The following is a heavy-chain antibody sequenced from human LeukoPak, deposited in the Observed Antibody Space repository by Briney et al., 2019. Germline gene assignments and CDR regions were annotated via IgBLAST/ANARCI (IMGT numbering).Heavy chain of an antibody. J-gene: IGHJ4*02. V-gene: IGHV1-69*13. CDR1: GGTFSSYA. Sequence: ASVKVSCKASGGTFSSYAISWVRQAPGQGLEWMGGIIPIFGTANYAQKFQGRVTITADESTSTAYMELSSLRSEDTAVYYCASLGPFADTDAPVDYWGQGTLVTVSS. D-gene: IGHD5-18*01. CDR3: ASLGPFADTDAPVDY. CDR2: IIPIFGTA.